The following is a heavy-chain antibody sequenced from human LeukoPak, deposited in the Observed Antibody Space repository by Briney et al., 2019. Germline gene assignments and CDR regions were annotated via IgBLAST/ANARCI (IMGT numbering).Heavy chain of an antibody. CDR3: AKSLFDYYDSSGYYPIDY. V-gene: IGHV3-30*02. D-gene: IGHD3-22*01. CDR2: IRYDGSNK. CDR1: GFTFSSYG. Sequence: GGSLRLSCAASGFTFSSYGMHWVRQAPGKGLEWVAFIRYDGSNKYYADSVRGRFTISRDNSKNTLYLQMNSLRAEDTAVYYCAKSLFDYYDSSGYYPIDYWGQGTLVTVSS. J-gene: IGHJ4*02.